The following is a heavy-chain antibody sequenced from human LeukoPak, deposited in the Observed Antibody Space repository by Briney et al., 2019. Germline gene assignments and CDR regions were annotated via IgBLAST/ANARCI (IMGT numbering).Heavy chain of an antibody. J-gene: IGHJ4*02. D-gene: IGHD3-10*01. CDR2: IYSGGST. CDR1: EFSVGSNY. V-gene: IGHV3-66*04. Sequence: GGSLRLSCAASEFSVGSNYMTWVRQAPGKGLEWVSLIYSGGSTYYADSVKGRFTISRDNSKNTLYLQMNSLRAEDTAVYYCARQLLGLDKGRYYFDYWGQGTLVTVSS. CDR3: ARQLLGLDKGRYYFDY.